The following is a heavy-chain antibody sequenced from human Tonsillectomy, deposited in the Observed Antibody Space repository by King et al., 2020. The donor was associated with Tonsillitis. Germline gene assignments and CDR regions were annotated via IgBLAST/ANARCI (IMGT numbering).Heavy chain of an antibody. Sequence: QLQESGPGLVKPSETLSLTCTVSNASMSSHYWSWVRQPPGKGLEWIGYIYYTGSSNYNPSLKSRVTISLDTSKSQFSLRLNSVTAADTAVYYCAREYCSGVSCYYFDYWGQGTLVTVSS. CDR3: AREYCSGVSCYYFDY. J-gene: IGHJ4*02. V-gene: IGHV4-59*11. CDR2: IYYTGSS. CDR1: NASMSSHY. D-gene: IGHD2-15*01.